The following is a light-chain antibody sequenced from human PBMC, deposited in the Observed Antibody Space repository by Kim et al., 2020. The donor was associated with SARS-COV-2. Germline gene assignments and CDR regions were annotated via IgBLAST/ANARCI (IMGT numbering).Light chain of an antibody. CDR3: QQYAGSRLT. CDR2: GAS. J-gene: IGKJ4*01. Sequence: PGERATLPSRASQSVRSNYLAWYQQKAGQAPRLLMFGASNRATGIPDRFSGSGSGTDFNLTISRLEPEDFAVDYCQQYAGSRLTFGGGTKVDIK. V-gene: IGKV3-20*01. CDR1: QSVRSNY.